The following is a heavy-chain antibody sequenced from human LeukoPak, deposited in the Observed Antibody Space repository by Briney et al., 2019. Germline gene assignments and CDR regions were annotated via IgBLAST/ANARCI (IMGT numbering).Heavy chain of an antibody. CDR2: IKQDGSEK. CDR1: GFTFSSYW. D-gene: IGHD6-13*01. J-gene: IGHJ4*02. CDR3: AKDAIGQQLAVPDY. V-gene: IGHV3-7*03. Sequence: PGGSLRLSCAASGFTFSSYWMSWVRQAPGKGLEWVSNIKQDGSEKYYVDSVKGRFTIYRDNAKNSLYLQMNSLRAEDTALYYCAKDAIGQQLAVPDYWGQGTLVTVSS.